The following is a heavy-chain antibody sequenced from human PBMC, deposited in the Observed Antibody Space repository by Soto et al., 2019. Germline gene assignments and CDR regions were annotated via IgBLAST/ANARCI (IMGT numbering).Heavy chain of an antibody. CDR1: GGSVNGYY. Sequence: SETLSLTCAVYGGSVNGYYCNFIRHPPFKGLEWIVEINHTGGTHYNPSLKSRVTMSVDTSKNQFSLRLSSVTAADTAIYYCATRITVFGLLIPPFDPWGQGTQVTVSS. V-gene: IGHV4-34*01. CDR3: ATRITVFGLLIPPFDP. D-gene: IGHD3-3*01. CDR2: INHTGGT. J-gene: IGHJ5*02.